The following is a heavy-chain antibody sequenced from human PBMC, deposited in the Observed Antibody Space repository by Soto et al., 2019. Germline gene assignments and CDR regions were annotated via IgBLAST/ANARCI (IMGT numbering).Heavy chain of an antibody. Sequence: CGPQRLSCAASGFTISSYWRHRVLQDTGKGLVWVSRINSDGSSTSYADSVKGRFTISRDNAKNTLYLQMNSLRAEDTAVYYCARDRGSLYSSTWPYFDYWGQGTLVTVSS. CDR3: ARDRGSLYSSTWPYFDY. CDR1: GFTISSYW. V-gene: IGHV3-74*01. D-gene: IGHD6-13*01. CDR2: INSDGSST. J-gene: IGHJ4*02.